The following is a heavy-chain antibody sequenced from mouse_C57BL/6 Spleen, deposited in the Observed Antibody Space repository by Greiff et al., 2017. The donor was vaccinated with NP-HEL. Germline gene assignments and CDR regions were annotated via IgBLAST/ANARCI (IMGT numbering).Heavy chain of an antibody. D-gene: IGHD2-12*01. CDR1: GYTFTDYY. Sequence: VQLQQSGPVLVKPGASVKMSCKASGYTFTDYYMNWVKQSHGKSLEWIGVINPYNGGTSYNQKFKGKATLTVDKSSSTAYMELNSLTSEDSAVYYCSRNPAYYSYYLYYFDYWGQGTTLTVSS. CDR3: SRNPAYYSYYLYYFDY. CDR2: INPYNGGT. V-gene: IGHV1-19*01. J-gene: IGHJ2*01.